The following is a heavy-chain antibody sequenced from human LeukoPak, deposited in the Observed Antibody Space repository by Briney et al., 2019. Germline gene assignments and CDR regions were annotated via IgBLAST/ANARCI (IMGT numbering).Heavy chain of an antibody. V-gene: IGHV3-23*01. CDR2: INGKGNST. CDR3: ARSAPYYFDSSGYRFDY. Sequence: GGSLRLSCAASGFTFSSYAMSWVRQAPAKGLEWVSAINGKGNSTNYADSVRGRFTISRDKSKNTVYLQLSSLRAEDTAVYYCARSAPYYFDSSGYRFDYWGQGILVTVSS. CDR1: GFTFSSYA. D-gene: IGHD3-22*01. J-gene: IGHJ4*02.